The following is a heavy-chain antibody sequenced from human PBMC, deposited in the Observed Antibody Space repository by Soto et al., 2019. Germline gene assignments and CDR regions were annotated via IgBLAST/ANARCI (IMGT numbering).Heavy chain of an antibody. CDR3: GRHPYGDYDIMDV. D-gene: IGHD2-8*01. V-gene: IGHV5-51*01. Sequence: PGESLKISCKTSGYSFSNYWVGWVRQMPGKGLEWIGISYPGGSDTRYSPSFQGQVTISAVKSISTAYLQWSSLKASDTAMYYCGRHPYGDYDIMDVWGQGTTVTVSS. J-gene: IGHJ6*02. CDR1: GYSFSNYW. CDR2: SYPGGSDT.